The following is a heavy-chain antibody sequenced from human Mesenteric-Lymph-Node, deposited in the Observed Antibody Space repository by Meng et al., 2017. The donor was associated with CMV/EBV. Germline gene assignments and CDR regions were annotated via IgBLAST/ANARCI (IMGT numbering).Heavy chain of an antibody. V-gene: IGHV4-38-2*02. D-gene: IGHD3-22*01. J-gene: IGHJ3*02. CDR1: GYSISSGYY. CDR3: ARVGTMIVVAHAFDI. CDR2: IYHSGST. Sequence: SETLSLTCTVSGYSISSGYYWGWIRQPPGKGLEWIGSIYHSGSTYYNPSLKSRVTISVDTSKNQFSLKLSSVTAADTAVYYCARVGTMIVVAHAFDIWGQGTMVTVSS.